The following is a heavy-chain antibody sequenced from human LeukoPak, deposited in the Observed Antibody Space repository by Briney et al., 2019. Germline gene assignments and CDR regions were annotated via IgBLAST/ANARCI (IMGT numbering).Heavy chain of an antibody. D-gene: IGHD4-23*01. Sequence: SSVKVSCKASGGTFSSYAISWVRQAPGQGLEWMGRIIPILGIANYAQKFQGRVTITADKSTSTAYMEMSSLRSEDPAVYYCARAGVTAFDIWGQGTMVTVSS. V-gene: IGHV1-69*04. J-gene: IGHJ3*02. CDR2: IIPILGIA. CDR3: ARAGVTAFDI. CDR1: GGTFSSYA.